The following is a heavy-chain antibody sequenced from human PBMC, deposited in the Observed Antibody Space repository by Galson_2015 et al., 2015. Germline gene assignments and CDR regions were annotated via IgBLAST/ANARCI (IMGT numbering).Heavy chain of an antibody. V-gene: IGHV1-46*01. CDR1: GYTFTSYY. CDR2: INPSGGST. J-gene: IGHJ3*02. D-gene: IGHD2-2*03. Sequence: SVKVSCKASGYTFTSYYMHWVRQAPGQGLEWMGIINPSGGSTSYAQKFQGRVTMTRDTSTSTVYMELSSLRSEDTAVYYCARDLQMAVDIVVVPAAIPRGAFDIWDQGTMVTVSS. CDR3: ARDLQMAVDIVVVPAAIPRGAFDI.